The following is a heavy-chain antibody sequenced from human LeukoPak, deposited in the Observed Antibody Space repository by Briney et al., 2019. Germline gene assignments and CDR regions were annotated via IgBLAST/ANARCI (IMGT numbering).Heavy chain of an antibody. J-gene: IGHJ6*02. D-gene: IGHD1-26*01. V-gene: IGHV3-23*01. Sequence: GWSLRLSCAASGFTFSSYAMSWVRQAPGKGLEWVSAISGSGGSTYYADSVKGRFTISRDNSKNTLYLQVNSLRAEDTAVYYCAKVGAYYYYYGMDVWGQGTTVSVSS. CDR2: ISGSGGST. CDR1: GFTFSSYA. CDR3: AKVGAYYYYYGMDV.